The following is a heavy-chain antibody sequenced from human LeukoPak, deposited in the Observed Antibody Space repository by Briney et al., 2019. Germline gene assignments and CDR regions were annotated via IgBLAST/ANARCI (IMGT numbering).Heavy chain of an antibody. CDR1: GFTFSRYG. CDR2: ISYDGSNK. CDR3: ARHKSDWLSTGSPMDV. J-gene: IGHJ6*02. D-gene: IGHD3-9*01. V-gene: IGHV3-30*03. Sequence: GRSLRLSCAASGFTFSRYGMHWVRQAPGKGLDWVAVISYDGSNKYYADSVKGRFTISRDNSENTLYLQLNSLRAEDTAVYYCARHKSDWLSTGSPMDVWGQGTTVTVSS.